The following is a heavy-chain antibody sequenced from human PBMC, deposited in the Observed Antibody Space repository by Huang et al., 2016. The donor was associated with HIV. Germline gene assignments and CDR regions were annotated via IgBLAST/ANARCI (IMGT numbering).Heavy chain of an antibody. Sequence: QLQLQESGPGQVKPSETLSLTCTVSGDFISSTNYYWGWIRQSPGKGLEWVGSVYQSGSTNYNPALKSRVTLSVDTSRNQFSLRWNSVTAADTAVYYCASQHRGAAATWFWGRGTQVAVSS. D-gene: IGHD6-25*01. V-gene: IGHV4-39*01. CDR2: VYQSGST. CDR3: ASQHRGAAATWF. CDR1: GDFISSTNYY. J-gene: IGHJ4*02.